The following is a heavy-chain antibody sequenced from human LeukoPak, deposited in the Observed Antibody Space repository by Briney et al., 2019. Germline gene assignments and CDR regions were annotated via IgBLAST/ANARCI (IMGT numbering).Heavy chain of an antibody. CDR1: GDSVSSNSS. Sequence: SQILSLTCAISGDSVSSNSSWNWIRQSPSRGLEWLGRTYYKSKWYNDYVVSVKSRININPDTSKNQFSLQLNSVTPEDTAVYYCARGGQGDGYSADEAFDIWGQGTMVTVS. CDR2: TYYKSKWYN. D-gene: IGHD5-18*01. J-gene: IGHJ3*02. CDR3: ARGGQGDGYSADEAFDI. V-gene: IGHV6-1*01.